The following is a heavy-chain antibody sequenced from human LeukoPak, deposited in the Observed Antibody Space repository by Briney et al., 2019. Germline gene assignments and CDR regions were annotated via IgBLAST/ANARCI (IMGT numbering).Heavy chain of an antibody. CDR3: ARDAGTDAFDI. Sequence: PGGSLRLSCAASGFTFSSYSMNWVRQAPGKGLEWVSYISSSSSTIYYADSVKGRFTISRDNAKNSLYLQMNSLRAEDTAVYYCARDAGTDAFDIWGQGTMVTVSS. D-gene: IGHD1-26*01. CDR2: ISSSSSTI. J-gene: IGHJ3*02. V-gene: IGHV3-48*01. CDR1: GFTFSSYS.